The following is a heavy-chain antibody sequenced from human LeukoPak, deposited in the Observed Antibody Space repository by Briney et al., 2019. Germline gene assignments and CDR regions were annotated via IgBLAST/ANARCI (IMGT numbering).Heavy chain of an antibody. Sequence: GGSLRLSCAASGFTYDDYGMSWVRQAPGKGLEWVSGIDWHGGRTGYADSVKGRFTISRDNAKNSLYLQMNSLRAEDTALYYCARVGLGPDYWGQGTLVTVSS. J-gene: IGHJ4*02. CDR1: GFTYDDYG. D-gene: IGHD1-26*01. V-gene: IGHV3-20*04. CDR3: ARVGLGPDY. CDR2: IDWHGGRT.